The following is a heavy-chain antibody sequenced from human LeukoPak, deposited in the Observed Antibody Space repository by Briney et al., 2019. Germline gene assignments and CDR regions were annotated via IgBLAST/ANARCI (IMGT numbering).Heavy chain of an antibody. V-gene: IGHV3-23*01. CDR3: AKDSRAYCGGDCYLYDAFDI. D-gene: IGHD2-21*02. CDR2: ISGSGGST. CDR1: GFTFSSYA. J-gene: IGHJ3*02. Sequence: GGSLRLSCAASGFTFSSYAMSWARQAPGKGLEWVSAISGSGGSTYYADSVKGRFTISRDNSKNTLYLQMNSLRAEDTAVYYCAKDSRAYCGGDCYLYDAFDIWGQGTMVTVSS.